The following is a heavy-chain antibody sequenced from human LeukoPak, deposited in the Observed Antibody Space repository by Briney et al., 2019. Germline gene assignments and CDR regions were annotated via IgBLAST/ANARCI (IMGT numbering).Heavy chain of an antibody. D-gene: IGHD3-3*01. V-gene: IGHV1-46*01. J-gene: IGHJ4*02. CDR2: INPSGGST. CDR3: ARDESGYDFWSGYYSPFDY. Sequence: GASVNVSCKASGYTFTSYYMHWVGQAPGQGLEWMGIINPSGGSTSYAQKFQGRVTMTRDTSTSTVYMELSSLRSEDTAVYYCARDESGYDFWSGYYSPFDYWGQGTLVTVSS. CDR1: GYTFTSYY.